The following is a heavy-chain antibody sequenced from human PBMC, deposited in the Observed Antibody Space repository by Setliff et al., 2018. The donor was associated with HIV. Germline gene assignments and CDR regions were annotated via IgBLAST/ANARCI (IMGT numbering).Heavy chain of an antibody. Sequence: PGGSLRLSCAASGFEFSDYYMSWIRQAPGKGLEWVSYISPSGSTLYYADSVKGRFTISRDNAKNSLHLQMNSLRAEDTALYYCAKDWVKGRDIAQAVDAFDIWGQGTMVTVSS. V-gene: IGHV3-11*01. CDR3: AKDWVKGRDIAQAVDAFDI. CDR1: GFEFSDYY. J-gene: IGHJ3*02. CDR2: ISPSGSTL. D-gene: IGHD6-13*01.